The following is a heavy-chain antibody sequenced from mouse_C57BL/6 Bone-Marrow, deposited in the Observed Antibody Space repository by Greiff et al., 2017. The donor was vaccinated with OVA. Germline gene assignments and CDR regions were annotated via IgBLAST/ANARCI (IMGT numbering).Heavy chain of an antibody. Sequence: VQLQQSGPELVKPGASVKISCKASGYTFTDYYMNWVKQSHGKSLEWIGDINPNNGGTSYNQKFKGKATLTVDKSSSTAYMELRSLTSEDSAVYYCARMGDYDEGWYFDVWGTGTTVTVSS. D-gene: IGHD2-4*01. CDR1: GYTFTDYY. V-gene: IGHV1-26*01. CDR2: INPNNGGT. J-gene: IGHJ1*03. CDR3: ARMGDYDEGWYFDV.